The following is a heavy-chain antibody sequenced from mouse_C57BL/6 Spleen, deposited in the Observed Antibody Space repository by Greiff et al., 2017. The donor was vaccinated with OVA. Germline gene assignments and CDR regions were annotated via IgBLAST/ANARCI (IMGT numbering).Heavy chain of an antibody. J-gene: IGHJ1*03. V-gene: IGHV5-9-1*02. Sequence: EVQVVESGEGLVKPGGSLKLSCAASGFTFSSYAMSWVRQTPEKRLEWVAYISSGGDYIYYADTVKGRFTISRDNARNTLYLQMSSLKSEDTAMYYCTRGSYGSSYGYFDVWGTGTTVTVSS. CDR3: TRGSYGSSYGYFDV. D-gene: IGHD1-1*01. CDR2: ISSGGDYI. CDR1: GFTFSSYA.